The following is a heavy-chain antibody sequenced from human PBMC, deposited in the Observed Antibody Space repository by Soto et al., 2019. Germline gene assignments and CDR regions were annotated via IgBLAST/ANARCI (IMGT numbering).Heavy chain of an antibody. Sequence: QVQLVESGGGVVQPGRSLRLSCAASGFTFSSYAMHWVRQAPGKGLEWVAVISYDGSNKYYADSVKGRFTISRDNSKNTLYLQMNSLRAEDMAVYYCARDLGDDAFDIWGQGTMVTVSS. CDR2: ISYDGSNK. D-gene: IGHD1-26*01. J-gene: IGHJ3*02. CDR1: GFTFSSYA. V-gene: IGHV3-30-3*01. CDR3: ARDLGDDAFDI.